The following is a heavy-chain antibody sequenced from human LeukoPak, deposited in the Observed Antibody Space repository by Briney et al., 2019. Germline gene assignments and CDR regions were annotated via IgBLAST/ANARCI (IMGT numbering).Heavy chain of an antibody. CDR3: AKDTTPPKAGFDP. Sequence: GGSLRLSCAASGFTFSSYSMNWVRQAPGKGLEWVSSISSSSSYRYYADSVKGRFTISRDNAKNSLYLQMNSLRAEDAAVYYCAKDTTPPKAGFDPWGQGTLVTVSS. CDR2: ISSSSSYR. D-gene: IGHD1-14*01. CDR1: GFTFSSYS. V-gene: IGHV3-21*01. J-gene: IGHJ5*02.